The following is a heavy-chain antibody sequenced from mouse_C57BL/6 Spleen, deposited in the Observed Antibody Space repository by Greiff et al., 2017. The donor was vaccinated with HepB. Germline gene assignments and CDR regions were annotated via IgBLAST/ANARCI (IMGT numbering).Heavy chain of an antibody. Sequence: LVESGAELVNPGASVNLSCKASGYTLTSYWMHWVKQRPGQGLEWIGEINPSNGRTNYNEKFKSKATLTVDKSSSTAYMQLSSPTSEDSAVYYCARLLINFDYWGQGTTLTVSS. CDR1: GYTLTSYW. V-gene: IGHV1S81*02. CDR3: ARLLINFDY. J-gene: IGHJ2*01. CDR2: INPSNGRT. D-gene: IGHD2-1*01.